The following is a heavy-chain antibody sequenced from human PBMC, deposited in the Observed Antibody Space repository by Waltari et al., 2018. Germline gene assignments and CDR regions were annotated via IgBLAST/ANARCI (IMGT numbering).Heavy chain of an antibody. Sequence: QVQLVQSGAEVKTPGASVKVSCKASGYTFTSYYMHWVRQAPGQGLEWMGIINPSGGRTRDAQKFQGRVTMTRDTSTSTVYMELSSLRSEDTAVYYCARVSSGYYYDLDYWGQGTLVTVSS. CDR1: GYTFTSYY. V-gene: IGHV1-46*01. D-gene: IGHD3-22*01. J-gene: IGHJ4*02. CDR2: INPSGGRT. CDR3: ARVSSGYYYDLDY.